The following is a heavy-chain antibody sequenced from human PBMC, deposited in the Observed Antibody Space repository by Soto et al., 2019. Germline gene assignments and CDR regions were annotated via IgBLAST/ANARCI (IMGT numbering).Heavy chain of an antibody. CDR1: GGTFSSYA. V-gene: IGHV1-69*12. CDR2: IIPIFGTA. Sequence: QVQLVQSGAEVKKPGSSVKVSCKASGGTFSSYAISWVRQAPGQGLEWMGGIIPIFGTANYAQKFQGRVTITADESTSTAYMELSSLRSEDTAVYYCARDRYYYDSSGYYGLDYWGEGTLVTVSS. J-gene: IGHJ4*02. D-gene: IGHD3-22*01. CDR3: ARDRYYYDSSGYYGLDY.